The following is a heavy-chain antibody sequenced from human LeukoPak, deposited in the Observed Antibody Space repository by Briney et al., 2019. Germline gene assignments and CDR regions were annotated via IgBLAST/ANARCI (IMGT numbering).Heavy chain of an antibody. V-gene: IGHV3-23*01. Sequence: GGSLRLSCAASGFTFSGYAMTWVCQAPGKGLEWVSSITGSGDYTYYIDSVKGRFTISRDNSKNILYLQMNSLRGEDTALYYCAKDGLYYDGSAHVYYFDYWGQGTLVAVSS. CDR3: AKDGLYYDGSAHVYYFDY. CDR1: GFTFSGYA. J-gene: IGHJ4*02. D-gene: IGHD3-22*01. CDR2: ITGSGDYT.